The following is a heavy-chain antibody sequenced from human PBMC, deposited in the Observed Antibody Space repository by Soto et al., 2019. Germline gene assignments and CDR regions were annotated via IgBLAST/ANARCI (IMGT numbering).Heavy chain of an antibody. CDR2: ISDTGRDT. D-gene: IGHD3-16*01. CDR1: GFTFNYYD. Sequence: AQLLESGGGLVQPGGSLRLSCVASGFTFNYYDVTWVRRAPGKGLDWVSTISDTGRDTYFGDSVRGRFSISRDKSRNAVYLPMHSLTVDVTALYYCATSSERLSLVTLGGLIPLGFDYWGQGILVTVSS. CDR3: ATSSERLSLVTLGGLIPLGFDY. J-gene: IGHJ4*02. V-gene: IGHV3-23*01.